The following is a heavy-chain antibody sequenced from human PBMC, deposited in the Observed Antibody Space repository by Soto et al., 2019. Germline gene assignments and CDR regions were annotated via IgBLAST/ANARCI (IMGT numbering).Heavy chain of an antibody. V-gene: IGHV4-34*01. J-gene: IGHJ6*02. D-gene: IGHD6-19*01. CDR2: INHSGST. CDR1: GGSFSGYY. CDR3: ARARVAVAGYYYYGMDV. Sequence: SETLSLTCAVYGGSFSGYYWSWIRQPPGKGLEWIGEINHSGSTNYNPSLKSRVTISVDTSKNRFSLKLSSVTAADTAVYYCARARVAVAGYYYYGMDVWGQGTTVTVSS.